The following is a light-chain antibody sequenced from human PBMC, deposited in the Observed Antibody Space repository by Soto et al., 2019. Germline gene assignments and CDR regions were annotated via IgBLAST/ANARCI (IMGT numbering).Light chain of an antibody. CDR3: QQRSQWPPMT. CDR2: DAS. Sequence: ELVMTQSPVTLSLSPGQRATLSCRASQSISTYLAWYQVKPGQALRLLIYDASSRATGVPARFSGSGSGTDFSLTISSLEPEDVAVYYCQQRSQWPPMTFGQGTRLEI. J-gene: IGKJ5*01. V-gene: IGKV3-11*01. CDR1: QSISTY.